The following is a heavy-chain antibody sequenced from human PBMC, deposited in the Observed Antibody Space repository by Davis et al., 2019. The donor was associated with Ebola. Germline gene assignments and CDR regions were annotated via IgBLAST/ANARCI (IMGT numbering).Heavy chain of an antibody. CDR3: ARDTGDSGSYNY. V-gene: IGHV4-59*12. D-gene: IGHD1-26*01. Sequence: PSETLSLTCIVSGDSISPYYWSWIRQPPGKGLEWIGYISYSGSTDYNPSLKSRVTISVDTSKNHFSLKLTSVTAADTAVYYCARDTGDSGSYNYWGQGTLVTVSS. CDR1: GDSISPYY. CDR2: ISYSGST. J-gene: IGHJ4*02.